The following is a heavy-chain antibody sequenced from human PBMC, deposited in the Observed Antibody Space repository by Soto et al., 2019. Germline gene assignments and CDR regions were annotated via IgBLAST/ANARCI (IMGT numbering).Heavy chain of an antibody. CDR1: GFTFSSYA. J-gene: IGHJ6*02. CDR3: AKTLRSSSGVGIFQSYYYYGMDV. D-gene: IGHD6-25*01. Sequence: GGSLRLSCAASGFTFSSYAMSWVRQAPGKGLEWISTISGSGGSTYYADSVKGRFTVSRDNSRDTLYLLMNSLRAEDTAVYYCAKTLRSSSGVGIFQSYYYYGMDVWGQGTTVTVSS. CDR2: ISGSGGST. V-gene: IGHV3-23*01.